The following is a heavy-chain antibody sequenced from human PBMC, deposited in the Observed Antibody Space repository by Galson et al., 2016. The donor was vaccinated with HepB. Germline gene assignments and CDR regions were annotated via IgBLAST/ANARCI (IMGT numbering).Heavy chain of an antibody. CDR1: GFTFSTYG. V-gene: IGHV3-33*01. CDR2: IWYDGSNK. D-gene: IGHD1-26*01. J-gene: IGHJ4*02. CDR3: ARRMLVGAGFDY. Sequence: SLRLSCAASGFTFSTYGMHWVRQAPGKGLEWVAGIWYDGSNKYYADSVKGRFTISRDNSKNTLYLQMYSLRAEDTAVYYCARRMLVGAGFDYWGQGALVTVSS.